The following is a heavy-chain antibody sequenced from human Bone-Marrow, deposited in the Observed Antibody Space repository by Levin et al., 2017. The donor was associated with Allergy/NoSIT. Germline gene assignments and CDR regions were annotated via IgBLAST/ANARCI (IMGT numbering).Heavy chain of an antibody. CDR1: GFTLSDYS. Sequence: SCAASGFTLSDYSMNWVRQAPGKGLEWVSHITSGSSTIYYADSVKGRFTISRDNAKNSLFLHMSSLKDGDTAIYYCVRASYGDYPPRHFDYWGQGTLVTVSS. V-gene: IGHV3-48*02. CDR3: VRASYGDYPPRHFDY. D-gene: IGHD4-17*01. J-gene: IGHJ4*02. CDR2: ITSGSSTI.